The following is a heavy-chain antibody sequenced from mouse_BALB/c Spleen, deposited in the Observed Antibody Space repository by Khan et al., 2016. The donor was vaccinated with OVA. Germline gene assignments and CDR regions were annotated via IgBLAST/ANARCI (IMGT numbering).Heavy chain of an antibody. Sequence: QVQLQQPGAELVKPGTSVKISCKASGYTFTSYYMYWVKQRPGQGLEWIGGINPNNGDSNFNEKFKSKATLTVDTSSSTASMHLGILTSEESAVCYCARSGYGNPFAYWGQGTLVTVSA. J-gene: IGHJ3*01. V-gene: IGHV1S81*02. CDR3: ARSGYGNPFAY. D-gene: IGHD2-1*01. CDR2: INPNNGDS. CDR1: GYTFTSYY.